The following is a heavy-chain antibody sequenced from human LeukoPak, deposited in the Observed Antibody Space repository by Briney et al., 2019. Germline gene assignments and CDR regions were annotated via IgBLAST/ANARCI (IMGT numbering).Heavy chain of an antibody. Sequence: PGGSLRLSCAPSGFTFSDYYMSWIRPAPGEGLEWVSYISSSGSITYYADSVKGRFTISSDNAKNSLYQQMNSLRAEDMAVYYCARPYYGRTTYTAYHLDDWGQGTLVTVSS. J-gene: IGHJ4*02. CDR1: GFTFSDYY. CDR2: ISSSGSIT. D-gene: IGHD3-10*01. CDR3: ARPYYGRTTYTAYHLDD. V-gene: IGHV3-11*01.